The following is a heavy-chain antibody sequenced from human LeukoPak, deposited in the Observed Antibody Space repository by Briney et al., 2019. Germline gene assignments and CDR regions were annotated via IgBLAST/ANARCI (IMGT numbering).Heavy chain of an antibody. V-gene: IGHV3-21*01. J-gene: IGHJ4*02. D-gene: IGHD6-6*01. CDR1: GFTFSPYW. Sequence: GGSLRLSCAASGFTFSPYWMAWVRQAAGKGLEWVSSISSSSSYIYYADSVKGRFTISRDNAKNSPYLQMNSLRAEDTAVYYCARSSIAAPHFDYWGQGTLVTVSS. CDR3: ARSSIAAPHFDY. CDR2: ISSSSSYI.